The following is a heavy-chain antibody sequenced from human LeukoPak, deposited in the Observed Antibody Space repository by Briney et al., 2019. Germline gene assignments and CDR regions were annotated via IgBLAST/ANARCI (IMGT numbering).Heavy chain of an antibody. D-gene: IGHD6-13*01. Sequence: SETLSLTCTVSGGSISRYYWSWLRQPPGKGLEWIGYIYYSGSTNYNPSLKSRVTISVDTSKNQFSLKLSSVTAADTAVYYCARGAAAGIITDDAFDIWGQGTMVTVSS. CDR3: ARGAAAGIITDDAFDI. V-gene: IGHV4-59*01. CDR2: IYYSGST. J-gene: IGHJ3*02. CDR1: GGSISRYY.